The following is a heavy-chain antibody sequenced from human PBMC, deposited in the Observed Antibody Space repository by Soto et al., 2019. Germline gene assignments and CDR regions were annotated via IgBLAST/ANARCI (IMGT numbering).Heavy chain of an antibody. CDR2: MNPNSGNT. Sequence: ASVEVSCKXSGYTFTSYDINWVRQATGQGLEWMGWMNPNSGNTGYAQKFQGRVTMTRNTSISTAYMELSSLRSEDTAVYYCARGGVRGVIDYYYYGMDVWGQGTTVTVSS. V-gene: IGHV1-8*01. CDR1: GYTFTSYD. J-gene: IGHJ6*02. CDR3: ARGGVRGVIDYYYYGMDV. D-gene: IGHD3-10*01.